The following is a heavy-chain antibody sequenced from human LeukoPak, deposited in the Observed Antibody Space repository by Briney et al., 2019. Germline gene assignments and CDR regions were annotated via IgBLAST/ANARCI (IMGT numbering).Heavy chain of an antibody. D-gene: IGHD6-13*01. CDR1: GFTFSSYS. Sequence: GGSLRLSCAASGFTFSSYSMNWVRQAPGKGLEWVSSISSSSYIYYADSVKGRFTISRDNAKNSLYLQMNSLGAEDTAVYYCARHGKLYSSSWYYFDYWGQGTLVTVSS. J-gene: IGHJ4*02. CDR2: ISSSSYI. V-gene: IGHV3-21*01. CDR3: ARHGKLYSSSWYYFDY.